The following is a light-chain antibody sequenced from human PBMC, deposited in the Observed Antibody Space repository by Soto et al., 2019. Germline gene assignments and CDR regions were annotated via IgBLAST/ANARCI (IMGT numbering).Light chain of an antibody. CDR2: DAS. CDR3: QQFRT. J-gene: IGKJ1*01. Sequence: DIQMTQSPSTLSASLVDRVTITCRASQSISSWLAWYQQKPGKAPKLLIYDASSLESGVPSRFSGSGSGTEFTLTISSLQPDDFATYYCQQFRTFGQGTNVDIK. V-gene: IGKV1-5*01. CDR1: QSISSW.